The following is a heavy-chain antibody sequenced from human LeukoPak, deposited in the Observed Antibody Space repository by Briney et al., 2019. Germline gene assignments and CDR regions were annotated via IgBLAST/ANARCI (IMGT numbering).Heavy chain of an antibody. V-gene: IGHV1-18*01. CDR2: ISAYNGNT. CDR3: ARGSDHTRDYGDYGNQADAFDI. Sequence: ASVKVSCKASGYSFPNYGINWVRQAPGQGLEWMGWISAYNGNTNYAQKLQGRVTMTTDTSTSTAYMELSSLRSEDTAVYYCARGSDHTRDYGDYGNQADAFDIWGQGTMVTVSS. CDR1: GYSFPNYG. J-gene: IGHJ3*02. D-gene: IGHD4-17*01.